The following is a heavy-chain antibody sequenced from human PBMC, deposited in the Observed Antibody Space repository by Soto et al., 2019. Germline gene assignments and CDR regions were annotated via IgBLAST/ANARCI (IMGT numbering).Heavy chain of an antibody. D-gene: IGHD1-26*01. J-gene: IGHJ6*03. Sequence: SVKVSCKASGGTLSSHSITWVRQAPGQGLEWVGRIITFLGKPNFAQKFQGRVTLTADRSTNTAYMELTSLTSDDTAVYYCARATGSHGSGGSSMDFSGTGTTVTGS. CDR1: GGTLSSHS. CDR3: ARATGSHGSGGSSMDF. CDR2: IITFLGKP. V-gene: IGHV1-69*04.